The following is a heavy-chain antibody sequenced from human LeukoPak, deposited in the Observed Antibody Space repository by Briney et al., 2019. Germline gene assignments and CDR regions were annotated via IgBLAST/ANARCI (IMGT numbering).Heavy chain of an antibody. CDR2: ISSSSSTI. V-gene: IGHV3-48*01. Sequence: GGSLRLSCAASGFTFSSYSMNWVRQAPGKGLEWVSYISSSSSTIYYADSVKGRFTISRDNAKNSLYLQMNSLRAEDTAVYYCARGGSITGMSYAFDIWGQGTMVTVSS. CDR1: GFTFSSYS. D-gene: IGHD1-20*01. J-gene: IGHJ3*02. CDR3: ARGGSITGMSYAFDI.